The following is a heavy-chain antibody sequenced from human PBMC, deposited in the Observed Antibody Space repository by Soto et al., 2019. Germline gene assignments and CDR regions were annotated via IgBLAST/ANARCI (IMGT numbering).Heavy chain of an antibody. J-gene: IGHJ6*02. V-gene: IGHV4-39*01. CDR2: IYYSGST. Sequence: SETLSLTCTVYGGSISSSSYYWGWIRQPPXKGLEWIGSIYYSGSTYYNPSLKSRVTISVDTSRNQFSLKLSSVTAADTAVYYCARQGASGYYTDYYYGMDVWGQGTTVTVSS. CDR3: ARQGASGYYTDYYYGMDV. CDR1: GGSISSSSYY. D-gene: IGHD3-3*01.